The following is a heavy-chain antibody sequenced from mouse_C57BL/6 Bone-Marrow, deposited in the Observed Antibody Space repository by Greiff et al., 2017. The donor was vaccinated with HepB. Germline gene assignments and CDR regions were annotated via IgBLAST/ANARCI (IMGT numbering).Heavy chain of an antibody. D-gene: IGHD2-1*01. Sequence: EVHLVESEGGLVQPGSSMKLSCTASGFTFSDYYMAWVRQVPEKGLEWVANINYDGSSTYYLDSLKSRFIISRDNAKNILYLQMSSLKSEDTATYYCARDGRLYGNYFDYWGQGTTLTVSS. J-gene: IGHJ2*01. CDR2: INYDGSST. CDR3: ARDGRLYGNYFDY. CDR1: GFTFSDYY. V-gene: IGHV5-16*01.